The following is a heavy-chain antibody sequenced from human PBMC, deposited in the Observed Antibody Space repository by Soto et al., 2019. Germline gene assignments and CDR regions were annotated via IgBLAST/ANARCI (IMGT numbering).Heavy chain of an antibody. D-gene: IGHD2-15*01. Sequence: ASVKVSCKASGYTFTSYDINWVRQATGQGLEWMGWMSPNSGNTGYAQKFQGRVTMTRNTSISTAYMELSSLRSEDTAVYYCARGRRPTQYCSGGSCYPGYFQHWGQGTLVTVSS. CDR3: ARGRRPTQYCSGGSCYPGYFQH. J-gene: IGHJ1*01. V-gene: IGHV1-8*01. CDR2: MSPNSGNT. CDR1: GYTFTSYD.